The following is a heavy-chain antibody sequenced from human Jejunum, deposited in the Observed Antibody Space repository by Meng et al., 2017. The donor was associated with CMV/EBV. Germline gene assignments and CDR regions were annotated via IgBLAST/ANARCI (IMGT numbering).Heavy chain of an antibody. J-gene: IGHJ4*02. CDR1: TTFA. Sequence: TTFAMHWVRQAPGQRFEWMGWIGAGNDNTKYSPKFQDRVTITRDTSASTVYMELSSLRSEDTAVYYCARGPSFYTSLNGFKNYYFDYWGQGTLVTVSS. D-gene: IGHD3-16*02. V-gene: IGHV1-3*01. CDR2: IGAGNDNT. CDR3: ARGPSFYTSLNGFKNYYFDY.